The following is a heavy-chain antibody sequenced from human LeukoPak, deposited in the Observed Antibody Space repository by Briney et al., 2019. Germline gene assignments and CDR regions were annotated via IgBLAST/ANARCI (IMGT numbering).Heavy chain of an antibody. D-gene: IGHD3-22*01. Sequence: PGGSLRLSCAASGFTVSGNYMSWVRQAPGKGLEWVSVIYSGGCTYYADSVKGRFTISRDNSKNTLYLQMNSLRAEDTAVYYCARFHPWGSTRYYCDSSDYAPYWGQGTLVTVSS. CDR3: ARFHPWGSTRYYCDSSDYAPY. J-gene: IGHJ4*02. V-gene: IGHV3-53*01. CDR1: GFTVSGNY. CDR2: IYSGGCT.